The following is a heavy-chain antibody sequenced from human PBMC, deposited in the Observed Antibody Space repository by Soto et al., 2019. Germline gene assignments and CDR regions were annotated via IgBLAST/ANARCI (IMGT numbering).Heavy chain of an antibody. CDR2: ISSGGGTT. CDR1: GLTFSKYA. D-gene: IGHD3-3*01. J-gene: IGHJ4*02. V-gene: IGHV3-23*01. Sequence: GGSLRLSCAASGLTFSKYAMSWVRLATGKGLEWVSSISSGGGTTYYAESVKGRFTISRDNSKSTLSLQMNSLRAEDTAIYYCAKGNDFWNGYYDFWGQGTLVTVSS. CDR3: AKGNDFWNGYYDF.